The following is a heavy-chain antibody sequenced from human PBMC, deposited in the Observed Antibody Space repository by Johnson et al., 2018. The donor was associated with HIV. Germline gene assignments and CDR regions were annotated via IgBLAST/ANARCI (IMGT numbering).Heavy chain of an antibody. CDR2: ISWDGGST. CDR3: AKDIRYSSGWNAFDI. D-gene: IGHD6-19*01. CDR1: GFTFDDYA. V-gene: IGHV3-43D*03. Sequence: VQLVESGGGMVRPGGSLRLSCVASGFTFDDYAMHWVRQAPGKGLEWVSLISWDGGSTYYADSVKGRFTISRDNSKNSLYLQMNSLRAEDTALYYCAKDIRYSSGWNAFDIWGQGTMVTVSS. J-gene: IGHJ3*02.